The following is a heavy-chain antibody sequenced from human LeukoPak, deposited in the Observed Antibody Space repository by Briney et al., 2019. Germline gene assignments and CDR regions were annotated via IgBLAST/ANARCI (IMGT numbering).Heavy chain of an antibody. CDR3: AKLWVQWLGYDAFDI. V-gene: IGHV3-53*01. D-gene: IGHD6-19*01. CDR2: IYSGGST. Sequence: GVSLRLSCAASGFTVSSNYMSWVRQAPGKGLEWVSVIYSGGSTYYTDSVKGRFTISRDNSKNTLYLQMNSLRAEDTAVYYCAKLWVQWLGYDAFDIWGQGTMVTVSS. J-gene: IGHJ3*02. CDR1: GFTVSSNY.